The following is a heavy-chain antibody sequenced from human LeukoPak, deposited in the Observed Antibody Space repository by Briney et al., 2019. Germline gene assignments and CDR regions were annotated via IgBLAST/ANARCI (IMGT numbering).Heavy chain of an antibody. D-gene: IGHD6-13*01. J-gene: IGHJ6*02. Sequence: GGSLRLSCAASGFTFGSYGMHWVRQGPGMGLEWVAMIWYDGSEKNYRDSVEGRFTISRDNSKNTVYLEMNRLRAEDTAVYYCVRGPGSTAQPHPYGLDVWGQGTTVTVSS. V-gene: IGHV3-33*01. CDR1: GFTFGSYG. CDR2: IWYDGSEK. CDR3: VRGPGSTAQPHPYGLDV.